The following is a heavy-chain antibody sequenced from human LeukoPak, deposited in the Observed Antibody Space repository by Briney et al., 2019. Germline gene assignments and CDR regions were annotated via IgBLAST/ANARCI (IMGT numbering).Heavy chain of an antibody. CDR3: ARHPFATPFDY. D-gene: IGHD2-15*01. V-gene: IGHV4-59*08. J-gene: IGHJ4*02. CDR2: AYYSGHT. CDR1: GGSISDNY. Sequence: PSETLSLTCTVSGGSISDNYWSWIRQPPGKGLEWIGYAYYSGHTNYNSALKGRVTMSLDTSKSQFSLRLSSVTAANTAVDFCARHPFATPFDYWGPGTLVTVSS.